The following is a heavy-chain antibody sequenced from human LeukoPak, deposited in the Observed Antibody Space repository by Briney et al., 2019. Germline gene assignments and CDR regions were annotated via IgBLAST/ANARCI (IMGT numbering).Heavy chain of an antibody. CDR1: GFTFNSYS. Sequence: GGSLRVSCAASGFTFNSYSMNWVRQAQGKGLEWVSYISSSSSTIYYADSVKGRFTISRDNAKNSLYLQMNSLRAEDTAVYYCARDEGIQLWEAHFDYWGQGTLVTVSS. J-gene: IGHJ4*02. D-gene: IGHD5-18*01. V-gene: IGHV3-48*04. CDR2: ISSSSSTI. CDR3: ARDEGIQLWEAHFDY.